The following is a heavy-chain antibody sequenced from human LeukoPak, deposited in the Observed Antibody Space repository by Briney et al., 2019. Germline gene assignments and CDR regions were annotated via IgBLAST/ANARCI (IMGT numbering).Heavy chain of an antibody. CDR1: GYTFTGYY. J-gene: IGHJ4*02. V-gene: IGHV1-2*02. CDR3: ARPTRFHASLYY. D-gene: IGHD2-2*01. CDR2: INPDSGGT. Sequence: GASVKVSCKASGYTFTGYYIHWVRQAPGQWLEWMGWINPDSGGTNYAQRFQGRVTMTRDTSISTAYMELSSLRSDDTAVYYCARPTRFHASLYYWGQGTLVTVSS.